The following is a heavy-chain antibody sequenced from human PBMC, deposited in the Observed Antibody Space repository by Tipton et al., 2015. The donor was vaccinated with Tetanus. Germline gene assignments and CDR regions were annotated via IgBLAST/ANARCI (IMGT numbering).Heavy chain of an antibody. CDR1: GFTFGDYA. J-gene: IGHJ6*04. D-gene: IGHD1-26*01. CDR2: IRSKAYGGTT. Sequence: SLRLSCTASGFTFGDYAMSWFRQAPGKGLEWVGFIRSKAYGGTTEYAASVKGRFTISRDDSKSIAYLQMNSLKTEDTAVYYCTRGRVGASVDGMDVWGKGTTVTVSS. V-gene: IGHV3-49*03. CDR3: TRGRVGASVDGMDV.